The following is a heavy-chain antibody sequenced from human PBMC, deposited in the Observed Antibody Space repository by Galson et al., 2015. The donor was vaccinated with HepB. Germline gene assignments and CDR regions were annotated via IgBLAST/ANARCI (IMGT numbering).Heavy chain of an antibody. CDR3: ALNYYDSSEIDS. D-gene: IGHD3-22*01. CDR2: VSTFNTYT. V-gene: IGHV1-18*01. J-gene: IGHJ4*02. CDR1: GYTFTKFP. Sequence: SVKVSCKASGYTFTKFPITWVRQAPGQGLEWMGWVSTFNTYTNYAQKLQGRVTMTTDTSTNTAYMELKSLRSDDTAVYYCALNYYDSSEIDSWGQGTLVTVSS.